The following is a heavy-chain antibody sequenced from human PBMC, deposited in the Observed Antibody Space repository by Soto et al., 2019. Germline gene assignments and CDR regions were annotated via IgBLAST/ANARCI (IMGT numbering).Heavy chain of an antibody. CDR2: ISYDGSNK. D-gene: IGHD6-19*01. J-gene: IGHJ4*02. V-gene: IGHV3-30-3*01. CDR1: GFTFSSYA. CDR3: ARDRDFVQQWLAGSLDY. Sequence: QVQLVESGGGVVQSGRSLRLSCAASGFTFSSYAMHWVRQAPGKGLEWVAVISYDGSNKYYADSVKGRFTISRDNSKNTLYLQMNSLRAEDTAVYYCARDRDFVQQWLAGSLDYWGQGTLVTVSS.